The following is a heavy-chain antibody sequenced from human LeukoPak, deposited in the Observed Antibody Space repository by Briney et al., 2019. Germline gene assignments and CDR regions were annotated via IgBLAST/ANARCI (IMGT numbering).Heavy chain of an antibody. CDR2: IIPIFGTA. D-gene: IGHD3-3*01. CDR3: ARSENYDFWSGDAFDY. J-gene: IGHJ4*02. V-gene: IGHV1-69*05. CDR1: GGTFSSYA. Sequence: SVKVSCKXSGGTFSSYAISWVRQAPGQGLERMGRIIPIFGTANYAQKFQGRVTITTDESTGTAYMELSSLRSEDTAVYYCARSENYDFWSGDAFDYWGQGTLVTVSS.